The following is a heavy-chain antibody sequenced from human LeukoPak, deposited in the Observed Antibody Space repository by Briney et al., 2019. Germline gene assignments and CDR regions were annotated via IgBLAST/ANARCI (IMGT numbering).Heavy chain of an antibody. CDR2: MNPNSGKT. Sequence: ASVKVSCKASGYTFTSYDINWVRQATGQGLEWMGWMNPNSGKTGYAQKFQGRVTMTRDTSTETAFMELSSLKFDDTAIFYCARGHYGGNRYFDIWGQGTLVTVSS. CDR1: GYTFTSYD. J-gene: IGHJ4*02. D-gene: IGHD4-23*01. V-gene: IGHV1-8*01. CDR3: ARGHYGGNRYFDI.